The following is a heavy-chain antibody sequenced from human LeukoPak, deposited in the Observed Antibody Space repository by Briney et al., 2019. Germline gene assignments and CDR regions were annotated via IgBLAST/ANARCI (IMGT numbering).Heavy chain of an antibody. D-gene: IGHD1-26*01. J-gene: IGHJ4*02. V-gene: IGHV3-21*01. Sequence: GGSLRLSCAASGSTFSSYSMNWVRQAPGKGLEWVSSISSSSSYIYYADSVEGRFTISRDNAKNSLYLQMNSLRAEDTAVYYCARVPDYSGSYGWGQGTLVTVSS. CDR3: ARVPDYSGSYG. CDR2: ISSSSSYI. CDR1: GSTFSSYS.